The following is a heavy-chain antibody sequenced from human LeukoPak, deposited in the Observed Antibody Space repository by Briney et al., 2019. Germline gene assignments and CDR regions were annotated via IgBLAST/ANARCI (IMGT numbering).Heavy chain of an antibody. CDR2: ISGSGGST. D-gene: IGHD5-18*01. V-gene: IGHV3-23*01. CDR3: ARAPGEYSYGTV. Sequence: PGGSLRLSCAASGFTFSSYSMSWVRQAPGKGLEWVSAISGSGGSTYYADSVKGRFTISRDNSKNTLYLQMNSLRAEDTAVYYCARAPGEYSYGTVWGQGTLVTVSS. CDR1: GFTFSSYS. J-gene: IGHJ4*02.